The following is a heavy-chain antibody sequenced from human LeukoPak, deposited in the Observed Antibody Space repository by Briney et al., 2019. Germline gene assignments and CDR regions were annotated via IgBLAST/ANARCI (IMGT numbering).Heavy chain of an antibody. CDR1: GGSISSYY. Sequence: SETLSLTCTVSGGSISSYYWSWIRQPQGKGLEWIGYIYYSGSTNYNPSLKSRVTISVDTSKNQFSLKPSSVTAADTAVYYCARFEYAFDIWGQGTMVTVSS. J-gene: IGHJ3*02. V-gene: IGHV4-59*08. CDR3: ARFEYAFDI. CDR2: IYYSGST.